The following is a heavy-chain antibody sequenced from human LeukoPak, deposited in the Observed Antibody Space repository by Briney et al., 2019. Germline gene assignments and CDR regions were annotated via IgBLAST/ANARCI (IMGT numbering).Heavy chain of an antibody. J-gene: IGHJ4*02. CDR2: IRYDGTNK. CDR3: ARNYYDSSDY. D-gene: IGHD3-22*01. CDR1: GFTFSSYG. Sequence: QPGGSLRLSCAASGFTFSSYGMHWVRQAPGKGLEWVAFIRYDGTNKYYADSVKGRFTISGDNSKNTLYLQMNSLRAEDTAVYYCARNYYDSSDYWGQGTLVTVSS. V-gene: IGHV3-30*02.